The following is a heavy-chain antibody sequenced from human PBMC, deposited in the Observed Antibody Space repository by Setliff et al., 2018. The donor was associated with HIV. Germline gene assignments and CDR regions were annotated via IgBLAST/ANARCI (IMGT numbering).Heavy chain of an antibody. D-gene: IGHD1-26*01. J-gene: IGHJ5*02. CDR2: ISAYNGNT. CDR1: GYTFTSYG. Sequence: ASVKVSCKASGYTFTSYGISWVRQAPGQGLEWMGRISAYNGNTDHAQRLQGRVTMTTDTSTRTAYMELRSLRSDDTAVYYCARGGTSSNWFDPWGQGTLVTVSS. CDR3: ARGGTSSNWFDP. V-gene: IGHV1-18*01.